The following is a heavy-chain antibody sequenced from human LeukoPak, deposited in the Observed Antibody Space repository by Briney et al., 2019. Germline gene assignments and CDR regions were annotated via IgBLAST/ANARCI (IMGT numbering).Heavy chain of an antibody. CDR3: ARGHRSTLGRYYYYYMDV. CDR2: INHSGST. CDR1: GGSFSGYY. J-gene: IGHJ6*03. V-gene: IGHV4-34*01. Sequence: SETLSLTCAVYGGSFSGYYWSWIRQPPGKGLEWIGEINHSGSTNYNPSLKSRVTISVDTSKNQFSLKLSSVTAADTAVYYCARGHRSTLGRYYYYYMDVRGKGTTVTVSS. D-gene: IGHD2-2*01.